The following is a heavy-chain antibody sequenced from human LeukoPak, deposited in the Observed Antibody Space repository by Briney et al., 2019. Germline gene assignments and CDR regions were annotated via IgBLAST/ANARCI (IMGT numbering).Heavy chain of an antibody. Sequence: PGGSLRLSCAASGFTFSSYGMHWVRQAPGKGREWVAVISYDGSNKYYADSVKGRFTISRDNSKNTLYLQMNSLRAEDTAVYYCAKPSYYYDSSGYLPDYWGQGTLVTVSS. CDR1: GFTFSSYG. V-gene: IGHV3-30*18. CDR2: ISYDGSNK. D-gene: IGHD3-22*01. CDR3: AKPSYYYDSSGYLPDY. J-gene: IGHJ4*02.